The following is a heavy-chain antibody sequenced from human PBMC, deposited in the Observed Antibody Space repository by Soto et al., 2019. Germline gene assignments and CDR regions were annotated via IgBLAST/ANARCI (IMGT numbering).Heavy chain of an antibody. CDR2: INPNGGST. J-gene: IGHJ4*02. D-gene: IGHD6-19*01. Sequence: QVQVVQSGAEVKKPGASVKVSCKTSGYTFTNYHVHWVRQAPGQGLEWMGAINPNGGSTTYAQHLTGRVTMTSDSSTSTVYMEMGSLRSDDSAVYYCALPKNTLGWYNFWGQGTLVTVS. CDR3: ALPKNTLGWYNF. CDR1: GYTFTNYH. V-gene: IGHV1-46*01.